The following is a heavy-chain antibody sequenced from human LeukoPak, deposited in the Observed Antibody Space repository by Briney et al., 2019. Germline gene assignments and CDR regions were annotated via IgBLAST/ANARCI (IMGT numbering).Heavy chain of an antibody. CDR3: AKGGEQLLNDWFDP. D-gene: IGHD6-13*01. Sequence: GRSLRLSCAASGFTFDDYAMRWCLQAPGKGLEWGSGISWNSDNVDYADSVKGRFTISRDNAKNSLYLQMNSLRTEDLALYYWAKGGEQLLNDWFDPWGQGTLVTVSS. CDR1: GFTFDDYA. V-gene: IGHV3-9*03. J-gene: IGHJ5*02. CDR2: ISWNSDNV.